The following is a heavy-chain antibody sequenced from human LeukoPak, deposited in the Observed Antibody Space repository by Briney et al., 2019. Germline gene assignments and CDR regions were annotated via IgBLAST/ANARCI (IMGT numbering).Heavy chain of an antibody. J-gene: IGHJ3*02. CDR3: ARVMDYDFWSGYYSADAFDI. CDR1: GGSISSGSYY. Sequence: SETLSLTCTVSGGSISSGSYYWSWIRQPAGKGLEWIGRIYTSGSTNYNPTLKSRVTISVDTSKNQFSLKLSSVTAADTAVYYCARVMDYDFWSGYYSADAFDIWGQGTMVTVSS. D-gene: IGHD3-3*01. V-gene: IGHV4-61*02. CDR2: IYTSGST.